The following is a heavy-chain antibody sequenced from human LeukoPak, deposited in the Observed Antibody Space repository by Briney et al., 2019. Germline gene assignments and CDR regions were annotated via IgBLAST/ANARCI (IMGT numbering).Heavy chain of an antibody. J-gene: IGHJ4*02. Sequence: GGSLRLPCAASAFTFSNYWMSWVRQAPGKGLEWVANMKEDGGEINYVDSVKGRFTISRDNAKNSLYLQMNSRRVDDTAVYYCARDRGYSTFDYWGQGTLVTVSS. CDR3: ARDRGYSTFDY. V-gene: IGHV3-7*01. D-gene: IGHD4-23*01. CDR2: MKEDGGEI. CDR1: AFTFSNYW.